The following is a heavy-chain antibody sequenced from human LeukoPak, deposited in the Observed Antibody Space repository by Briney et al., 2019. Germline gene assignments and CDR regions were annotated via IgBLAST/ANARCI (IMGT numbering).Heavy chain of an antibody. J-gene: IGHJ4*02. D-gene: IGHD2-2*01. CDR2: INPNSGGT. Sequence: PEASVKVSCKTSGYSFSAYYLHWVRQAPGQGLEWMGWINPNSGGTNYAQKFQGRVTMTRDTSISTAYMELSRLRSDDTAVYYCARVHCSSTSCYRAPCDYWGQGTLVTVSS. CDR3: ARVHCSSTSCYRAPCDY. CDR1: GYSFSAYY. V-gene: IGHV1-2*02.